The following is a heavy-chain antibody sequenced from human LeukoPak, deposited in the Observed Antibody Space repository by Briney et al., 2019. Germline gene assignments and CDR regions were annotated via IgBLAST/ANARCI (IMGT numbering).Heavy chain of an antibody. CDR1: GGSFSGYY. V-gene: IGHV4-34*01. Sequence: SETLSLTCAVYGGSFSGYYWSWIRQPPGKGLEWIGEINHIGCTNYNPSLKSRVTISVDTSKNQSSLKLSSVTAADTAVYYCARGGRYDYVWGSYRAVWFDPWGQGTLVTVSS. CDR2: INHIGCT. D-gene: IGHD3-16*02. J-gene: IGHJ5*02. CDR3: ARGGRYDYVWGSYRAVWFDP.